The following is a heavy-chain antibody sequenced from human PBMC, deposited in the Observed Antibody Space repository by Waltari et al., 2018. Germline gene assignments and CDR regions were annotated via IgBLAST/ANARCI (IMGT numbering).Heavy chain of an antibody. J-gene: IGHJ5*02. CDR3: ARDLAYYDFWSGYSNWFDP. D-gene: IGHD3-3*01. CDR2: IYYSGST. CDR1: GGSISSHY. V-gene: IGHV4-59*11. Sequence: QVQLQESGPGLVKPSETLSLTCTVSGGSISSHYWSWIRQPPGKGLEWIGYIYYSGSTNYNPSLKSRVTISVDTSKNQFSLKLSSVTAADTAVYYCARDLAYYDFWSGYSNWFDPWGQGTLVTVSS.